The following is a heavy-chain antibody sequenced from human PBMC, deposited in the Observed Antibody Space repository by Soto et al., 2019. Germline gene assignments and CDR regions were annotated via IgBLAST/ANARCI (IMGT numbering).Heavy chain of an antibody. CDR1: GFTFSSYW. Sequence: GGSLRLSCAASGFTFSSYWMSWVRQAPGKGLEWVANIKQDGSEKYYVDSVKGRFTISRDNAKNSLYLQMNSLRAEDTAVYYCARDRHDSSGYYYYYYYYYMDVWGKGTTVTVSS. D-gene: IGHD3-22*01. CDR2: IKQDGSEK. V-gene: IGHV3-7*03. J-gene: IGHJ6*03. CDR3: ARDRHDSSGYYYYYYYYYMDV.